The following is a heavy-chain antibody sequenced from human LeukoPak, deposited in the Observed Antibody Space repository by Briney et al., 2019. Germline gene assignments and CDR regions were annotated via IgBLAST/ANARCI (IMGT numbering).Heavy chain of an antibody. D-gene: IGHD4-17*01. Sequence: KPGGSLILSCAASGFTFSNAWMSWGRQAPGKGLEWVGRIRSKTDGGTTDYAAPVKGRFTISRDDSNNTLYLQMNSLKTEDTAVYYCTTFYGVPAFDIWGQGTMVTVSS. CDR2: IRSKTDGGTT. CDR1: GFTFSNAW. J-gene: IGHJ3*02. V-gene: IGHV3-15*01. CDR3: TTFYGVPAFDI.